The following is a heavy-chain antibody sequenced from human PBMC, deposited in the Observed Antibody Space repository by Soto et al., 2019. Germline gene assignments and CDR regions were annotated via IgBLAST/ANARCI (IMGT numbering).Heavy chain of an antibody. V-gene: IGHV3-23*01. Sequence: PGGSLRLSCAASGFTFSNYAMSWVRQAPGKGLEWVSGIRGGGGSTYYADSVKGRFTISRDNSKNTLYLQMNSLRAEDTAVYYCAKAGYYYYYGMDVWGQGTAVTVSS. CDR1: GFTFSNYA. CDR2: IRGGGGST. J-gene: IGHJ6*02. CDR3: AKAGYYYYYGMDV.